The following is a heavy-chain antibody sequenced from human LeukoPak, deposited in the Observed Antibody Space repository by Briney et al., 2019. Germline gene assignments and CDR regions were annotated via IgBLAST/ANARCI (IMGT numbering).Heavy chain of an antibody. CDR3: AKDWRYYDSSGYPDY. J-gene: IGHJ4*02. V-gene: IGHV3-33*06. CDR2: IWYDGSNK. Sequence: PGGSLNLSVPAPEFTFISFGMHWVRKAPAKGLEWVAVIWYDGSNKYYADSVKGRFTISRDNSKNTLYLQMNSLRAEDTAVYYCAKDWRYYDSSGYPDYWGQGTLVTVSS. D-gene: IGHD3-22*01. CDR1: EFTFISFG.